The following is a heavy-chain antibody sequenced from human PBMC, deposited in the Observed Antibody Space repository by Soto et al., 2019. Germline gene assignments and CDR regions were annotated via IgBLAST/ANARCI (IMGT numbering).Heavy chain of an antibody. D-gene: IGHD2-15*01. CDR2: IYYSGSI. V-gene: IGHV4-39*01. J-gene: IGHJ4*02. CDR3: ATPGWTAWYFDY. Sequence: SETLSLTCTVSGGSVSNNNYYWGWIRQPPGKGLEWIGSIYYSGSIYYNPSLKSRVTMSVDTSKNQFSLKLSSVTAADTAVYYCATPGWTAWYFDYWGQGTLVTVSS. CDR1: GGSVSNNNYY.